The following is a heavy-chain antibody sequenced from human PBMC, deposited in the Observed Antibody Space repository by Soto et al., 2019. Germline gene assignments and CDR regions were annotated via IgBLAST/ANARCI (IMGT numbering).Heavy chain of an antibody. D-gene: IGHD3-22*01. CDR1: GFTFSSFA. CDR3: ASSSVTRPGAFDI. J-gene: IGHJ3*02. CDR2: ISASGATT. V-gene: IGHV3-23*01. Sequence: SLRLSCAASGFTFSSFAMSWVRQAPGKGLEWVSSISASGATTYYADSVKGRFTISRGNSKNTLYLQVNSLRAEDTAVYYCASSSVTRPGAFDIWGKGKMFTFSS.